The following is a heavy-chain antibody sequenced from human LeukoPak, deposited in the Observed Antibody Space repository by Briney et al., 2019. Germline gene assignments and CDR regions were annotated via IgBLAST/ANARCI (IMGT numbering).Heavy chain of an antibody. CDR2: INPSGGST. Sequence: ASVKVSCKASGYTFTSYYMHWVRQAPGQGLEWMGIINPSGGSTSYAQKFQGRVTMTRDTSTSTVYMELSSLRSEDTAVYYCARETKQLGYSYAGDYWGQGTLATVSS. V-gene: IGHV1-46*01. CDR3: ARETKQLGYSYAGDY. CDR1: GYTFTSYY. D-gene: IGHD5-18*01. J-gene: IGHJ4*02.